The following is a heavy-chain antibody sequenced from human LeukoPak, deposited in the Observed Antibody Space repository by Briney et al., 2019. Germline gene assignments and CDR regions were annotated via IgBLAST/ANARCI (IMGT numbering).Heavy chain of an antibody. CDR3: ARSPATRADY. V-gene: IGHV4-34*01. J-gene: IGHJ4*02. CDR2: INHSGST. Sequence: PETLSPTSAVYGGSFSGYYRSWISQPPGKGLEWIGEINHSGSTNYNPSLKSRVTISVDTSKNQFSLKLSSVTAADTAVYYCARSPATRADYWGQGTLVTVSS. CDR1: GGSFSGYY.